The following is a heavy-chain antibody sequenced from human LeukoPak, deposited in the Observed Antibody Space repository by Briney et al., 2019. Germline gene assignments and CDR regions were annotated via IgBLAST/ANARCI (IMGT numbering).Heavy chain of an antibody. CDR2: ISYDGSNK. V-gene: IGHV3-30-3*01. CDR3: ANSPFVMGFGEPPGYMDV. J-gene: IGHJ6*03. Sequence: GGSLRLSCAASGFTFSSYAMHWVRQAPGKGLEWVAVISYDGSNKYYADSVKGRFTISRDNSKNTLYLQMNSLRAEDTAVYYCANSPFVMGFGEPPGYMDVWGKGTTVTVSS. D-gene: IGHD3-10*01. CDR1: GFTFSSYA.